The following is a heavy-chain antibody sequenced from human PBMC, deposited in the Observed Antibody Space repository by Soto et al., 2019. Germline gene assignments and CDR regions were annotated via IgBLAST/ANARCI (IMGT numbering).Heavy chain of an antibody. D-gene: IGHD1-1*01. V-gene: IGHV1-8*01. J-gene: IGHJ4*02. CDR2: MNPKSGNT. CDR1: GNTFTSYD. CDR3: ATVGTLMYTAVQYLFDY. Sequence: ASVKVSCKASGNTFTSYDINWVRQATGQGLEWMGWMNPKSGNTGYAQKFQGRVTMTRNTSISTAYMELSSLRSVDTAVYYCATVGTLMYTAVQYLFDYRAQRTPVTGSS.